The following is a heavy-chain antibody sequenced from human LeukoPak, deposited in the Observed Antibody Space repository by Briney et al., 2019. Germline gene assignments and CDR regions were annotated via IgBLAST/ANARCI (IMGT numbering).Heavy chain of an antibody. J-gene: IGHJ6*02. CDR3: ARISHHYYYGMDV. V-gene: IGHV4-39*07. Sequence: SETLFLTCSVSGGSISSNSYYWGWIRQPPGKGLEWIGSIYTGSIYYNPSLKSRVTISVDTSKNQFSLKLSSVTAADTAVYYCARISHHYYYGMDVWGQGTTVTVSS. CDR1: GGSISSNSYY. CDR2: IYTGSI.